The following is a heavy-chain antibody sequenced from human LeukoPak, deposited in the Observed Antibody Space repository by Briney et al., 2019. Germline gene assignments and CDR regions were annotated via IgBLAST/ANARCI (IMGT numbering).Heavy chain of an antibody. V-gene: IGHV3-21*01. CDR2: ISSSSSYI. CDR1: GFTVSSNY. CDR3: ARDTWLRAYFDY. D-gene: IGHD5-12*01. J-gene: IGHJ4*02. Sequence: GGSLRLSCAASGFTVSSNYMIWVRQAPGKGLEWVSSISSSSSYIYYADSVKGRFTISRDNAKNSLYLQMNSLRAEDTAVYYCARDTWLRAYFDYWGQGTLVTVSS.